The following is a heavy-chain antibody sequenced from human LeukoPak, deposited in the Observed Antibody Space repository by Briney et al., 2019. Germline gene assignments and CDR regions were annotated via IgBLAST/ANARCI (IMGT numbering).Heavy chain of an antibody. CDR3: ARDQRNYDILTGYSYYYYMDV. V-gene: IGHV3-30*02. CDR2: IRYDGSNK. J-gene: IGHJ6*03. Sequence: GGSLRLSCAASGFTFSSYGMHWVRQAPGKGLEWVAFIRYDGSNKYYADSVKGRFTISRDNSKNTLYLQMNSLRAEDTAVYYCARDQRNYDILTGYSYYYYMDVWGKGTTVTISS. CDR1: GFTFSSYG. D-gene: IGHD3-9*01.